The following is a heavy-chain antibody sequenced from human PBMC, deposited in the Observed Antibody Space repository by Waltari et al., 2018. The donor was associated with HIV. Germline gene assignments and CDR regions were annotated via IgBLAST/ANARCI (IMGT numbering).Heavy chain of an antibody. CDR3: ATIPSMVRGVIIRWFDP. D-gene: IGHD3-10*01. J-gene: IGHJ5*02. CDR2: IYYSGGT. V-gene: IGHV4-39*01. Sequence: QLQLQESGPGLVKPSETLSLTCTVSGGSISSSSYYWGWIRQPPGKGLEWIGSIYYSGGTYYNPSLKSRVTISVDTSKNQFSLKLSSVTAADTAVYYCATIPSMVRGVIIRWFDPWGQGTLVTVSS. CDR1: GGSISSSSYY.